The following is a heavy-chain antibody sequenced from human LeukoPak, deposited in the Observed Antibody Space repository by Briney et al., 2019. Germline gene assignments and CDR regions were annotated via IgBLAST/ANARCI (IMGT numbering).Heavy chain of an antibody. CDR3: ARDFGLRGSKQDAFDI. CDR2: IGTAGDT. CDR1: GFTFSSYD. D-gene: IGHD1-26*01. Sequence: QPGGSLRLSCAASGFTFSSYDMHWVRQATGKGLEWVSAIGTAGDTYYADSVKGRFTISRDNSKNTLYLQMNSLRAEDTAVYYCARDFGLRGSKQDAFDIWGQGTMVTVSS. V-gene: IGHV3-13*01. J-gene: IGHJ3*02.